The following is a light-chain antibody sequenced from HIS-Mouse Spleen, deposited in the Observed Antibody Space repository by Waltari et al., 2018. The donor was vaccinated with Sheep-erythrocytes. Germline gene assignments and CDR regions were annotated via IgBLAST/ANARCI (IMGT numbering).Light chain of an antibody. CDR2: KDS. V-gene: IGLV3-25*03. CDR3: QSADSSGTWV. J-gene: IGLJ3*02. Sequence: SYELTQPPSVSVSPGQTARITCSGHALPNQYPYWYQQKPGQAPVLVIYKDSERPSGIPERFSGSSSGTTVTLTISGVQAEDEADYYCQSADSSGTWVFGGGTKLTVL. CDR1: ALPNQY.